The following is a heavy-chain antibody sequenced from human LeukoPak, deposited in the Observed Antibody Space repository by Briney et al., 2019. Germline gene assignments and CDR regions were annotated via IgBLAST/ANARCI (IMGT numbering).Heavy chain of an antibody. J-gene: IGHJ4*02. V-gene: IGHV4-39*07. CDR2: RYSSGRT. D-gene: IGHD3-10*01. CDR3: GSLRDGVIDY. CDR1: GGSISSSTYY. Sequence: SETLSLTCTVSGGSISSSTYYWGWIRQPPGKGLEWIGSRYSSGRTYYNPSLKSRVTISVDTSKNQFSLKLSSVTAADTAVYYCGSLRDGVIDYWGQGTLVTVSS.